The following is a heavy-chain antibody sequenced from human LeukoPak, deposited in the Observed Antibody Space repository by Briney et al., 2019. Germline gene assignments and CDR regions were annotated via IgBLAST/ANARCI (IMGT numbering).Heavy chain of an antibody. D-gene: IGHD3-10*01. CDR3: AKDQKDYYGSGSHFDY. CDR2: IKQDGSEK. V-gene: IGHV3-7*03. Sequence: GGSLRLSCAAAGFTFSSSWMSWVRQAPGKGLEWVSNIKQDGSEKYYVGSVKGRFTISRDNSKNTLYLQMNSLRAEDTAVYYCAKDQKDYYGSGSHFDYWGQGTLVTVSS. CDR1: GFTFSSSW. J-gene: IGHJ4*02.